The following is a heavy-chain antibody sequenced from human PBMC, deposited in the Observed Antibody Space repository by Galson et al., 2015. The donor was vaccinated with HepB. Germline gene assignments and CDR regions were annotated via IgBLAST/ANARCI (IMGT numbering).Heavy chain of an antibody. V-gene: IGHV7-4-1*02. Sequence: SVKVSCKASGYTFTSYAMSWVRQAPGQGLERMGWINTNTGNPTYAQGFTGRFVFSLDTSVSTAYLQISSLKAEDTAVYYCARDAALYSSSWDHSDYWGQGTLVTVSS. CDR3: ARDAALYSSSWDHSDY. D-gene: IGHD6-13*01. J-gene: IGHJ4*02. CDR2: INTNTGNP. CDR1: GYTFTSYA.